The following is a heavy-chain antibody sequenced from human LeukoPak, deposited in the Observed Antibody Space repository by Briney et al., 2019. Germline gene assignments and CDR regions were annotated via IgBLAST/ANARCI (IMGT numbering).Heavy chain of an antibody. D-gene: IGHD3-10*01. V-gene: IGHV4-34*01. CDR1: GGSFSGYY. Sequence: SETLSLTCAVYGGSFSGYYWSWIRQPPGKGLEWIGEINHSGSTNYNPSLKSRVTISVDTSKNQFSLKLSSVTAADTAVYYCERVEITMVRGVVTPFDYWGQGTLVTVSS. J-gene: IGHJ4*02. CDR3: ERVEITMVRGVVTPFDY. CDR2: INHSGST.